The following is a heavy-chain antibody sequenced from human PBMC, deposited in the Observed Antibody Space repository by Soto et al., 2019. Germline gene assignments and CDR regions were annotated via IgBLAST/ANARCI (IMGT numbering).Heavy chain of an antibody. J-gene: IGHJ6*02. CDR1: GFTFSSYA. D-gene: IGHD6-6*01. CDR3: AKLYSSSVRCMDV. V-gene: IGHV3-23*01. Sequence: QSVGSLRLSCAASGFTFSSYAMSWVRQAPGKGLEWVSAISGSGGSTYYADSVKGRFTIPRDNSKNTLYLQMNSLRAEDTAVYYCAKLYSSSVRCMDVWGQGTTVTVSS. CDR2: ISGSGGST.